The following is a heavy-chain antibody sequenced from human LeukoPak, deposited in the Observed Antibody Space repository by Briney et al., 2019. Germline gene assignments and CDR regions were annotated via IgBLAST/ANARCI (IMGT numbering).Heavy chain of an antibody. D-gene: IGHD3-10*01. CDR2: IIPIFGTA. Sequence: EASVKVSCKASGGTFSSYAISWVRQAPGQGLEWMGGIIPIFGTANYAQKFQGRVTITTDESTSTAYMELSSLRSEDTAVYYCARAMVRGIKDYYYYMDVWGKGTTVTVPS. CDR1: GGTFSSYA. CDR3: ARAMVRGIKDYYYYMDV. V-gene: IGHV1-69*05. J-gene: IGHJ6*03.